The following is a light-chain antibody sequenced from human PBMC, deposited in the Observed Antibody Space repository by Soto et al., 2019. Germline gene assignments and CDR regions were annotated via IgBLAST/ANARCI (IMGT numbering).Light chain of an antibody. CDR2: ATS. V-gene: IGKV1-39*01. CDR1: QSITYY. J-gene: IGKJ4*01. Sequence: DIQMTQSPSSLSASVGDRVTISCRASQSITYYLNWYQLKPGKAPRLLIYATSTLHSGVSSMFSGRGSGTDVSLTISSLQPEDFATYYCQQSYSTPLTVGGVTKVEIK. CDR3: QQSYSTPLT.